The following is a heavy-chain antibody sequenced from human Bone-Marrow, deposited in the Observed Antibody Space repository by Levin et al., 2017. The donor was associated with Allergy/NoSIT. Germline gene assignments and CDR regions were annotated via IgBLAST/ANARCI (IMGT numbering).Heavy chain of an antibody. J-gene: IGHJ4*02. V-gene: IGHV3-48*03. D-gene: IGHD3/OR15-3a*01. CDR2: ISASGGTT. Sequence: GGSLRLSCVASGFDFSNYEMNWVRQAPGKGLEWVSYISASGGTTHYADSVRGRFTISRDNAKKSMYLQMNSLTDEDTAVYYCARDLWTVVTLSVPPTGWGPGTLVTVSS. CDR3: ARDLWTVVTLSVPPTG. CDR1: GFDFSNYE.